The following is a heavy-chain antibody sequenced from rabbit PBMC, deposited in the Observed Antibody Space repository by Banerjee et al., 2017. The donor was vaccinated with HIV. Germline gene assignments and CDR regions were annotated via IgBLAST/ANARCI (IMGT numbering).Heavy chain of an antibody. CDR1: GFSFSSSYW. J-gene: IGHJ6*01. D-gene: IGHD6-1*01. CDR3: ARDDFDNSGYGYNL. V-gene: IGHV1S45*01. CDR2: IYGGTSVNT. Sequence: EESGGDLVKPEGSLTLTCTASGFSFSSSYWICWVRQAPGKGLEWIACIYGGTSVNTYYANWAKGRFTISKTSSTTVTLQMTSLTAADTATYFCARDDFDNSGYGYNLWGPGTLVTVS.